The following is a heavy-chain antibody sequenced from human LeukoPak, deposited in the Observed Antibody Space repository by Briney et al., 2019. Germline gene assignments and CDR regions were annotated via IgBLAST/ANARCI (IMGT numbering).Heavy chain of an antibody. CDR2: MNPNSGNT. CDR1: GYTFTSYD. V-gene: IGHV1-8*01. CDR3: ARCKPIAVAGTRWFDP. J-gene: IGHJ5*02. Sequence: GVSVKVSCKASGYTFTSYDINWVRQATGQGLEWMGWMNPNSGNTGYAQKFQGRVTMTRNTSISTAYMELSSLRSEDTAVYYCARCKPIAVAGTRWFDPWGQGTLVTVSS. D-gene: IGHD6-19*01.